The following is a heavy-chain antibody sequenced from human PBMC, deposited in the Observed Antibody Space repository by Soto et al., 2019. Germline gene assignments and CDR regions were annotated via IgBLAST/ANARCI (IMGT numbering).Heavy chain of an antibody. CDR2: IYYSGST. J-gene: IGHJ4*02. D-gene: IGHD3-16*02. Sequence: ASENLSLTCTVPGGSISNYYWSWIRQPPGKGLEWIGYIYYSGSTNYNPSLKSRVTISVDTSKNQFSLKLSSVTAADTAVYYCARRHGYTFDYWGQGTLVTVSS. CDR3: ARRHGYTFDY. CDR1: GGSISNYY. V-gene: IGHV4-59*08.